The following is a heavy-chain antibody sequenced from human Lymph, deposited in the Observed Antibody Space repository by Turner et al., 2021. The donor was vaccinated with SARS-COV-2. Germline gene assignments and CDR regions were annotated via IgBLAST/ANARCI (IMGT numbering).Heavy chain of an antibody. V-gene: IGHV5-10-1*03. CDR1: GYIFTSYW. J-gene: IGHJ6*02. CDR3: ARGDCSSTSCPKHYYYYGMDV. Sequence: EVQLVQSGAEVKKPGESLRISCKGSGYIFTSYWISWVRQMPGKGPEGMGRIDPSDSYTNYSPSFQGHVTISADKSISTAYLQWSSLKASDTAMYYCARGDCSSTSCPKHYYYYGMDVWGQGTTVTVSS. CDR2: IDPSDSYT. D-gene: IGHD2-2*01.